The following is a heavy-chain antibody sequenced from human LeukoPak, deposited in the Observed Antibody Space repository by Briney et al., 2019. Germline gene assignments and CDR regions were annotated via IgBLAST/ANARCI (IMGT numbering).Heavy chain of an antibody. CDR2: INPNSGGT. D-gene: IGHD6-13*01. V-gene: IGHV1-2*02. CDR3: AREGLAAAGLDY. Sequence: GASVKVSCKASGYTFTGYYMHWVRQAPEQGLKWMGWINPNSGGTNYAQKFQGRVTMTRDTSISTAYMELSRLRSDDTAVYYCAREGLAAAGLDYWGQGTLVTVSS. J-gene: IGHJ4*02. CDR1: GYTFTGYY.